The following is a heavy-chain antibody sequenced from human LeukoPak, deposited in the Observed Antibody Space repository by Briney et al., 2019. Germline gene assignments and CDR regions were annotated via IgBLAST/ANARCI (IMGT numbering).Heavy chain of an antibody. V-gene: IGHV3-7*01. CDR2: IKQDGSEK. CDR1: GFTFSSYE. Sequence: GGSLRLSCAASGFTFSSYEMNWVRQAPGKGLEWVANIKQDGSEKYYVDSVKGRFTISRDNAKNSLYLQMNSLRAEDTAVYYCGREGYYDSSLDYWGQGTLVTVSS. J-gene: IGHJ4*02. D-gene: IGHD3-22*01. CDR3: GREGYYDSSLDY.